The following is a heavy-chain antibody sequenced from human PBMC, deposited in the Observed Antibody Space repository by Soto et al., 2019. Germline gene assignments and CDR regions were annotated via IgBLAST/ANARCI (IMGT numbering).Heavy chain of an antibody. CDR2: IPHDGNNE. J-gene: IGHJ3*02. CDR1: AFPFSRSA. D-gene: IGHD3-10*01. V-gene: IGHV3-33*01. Sequence: PGGSLRLSCAASAFPFSRSAMHWLRQAPGKGLEWVAVIPHDGNNEDYTDSVRGRFTISRDNSKNTFYLQMNSLRGEDTAVYYCARGLDKSAGGAFDIWGQGTMVNV. CDR3: ARGLDKSAGGAFDI.